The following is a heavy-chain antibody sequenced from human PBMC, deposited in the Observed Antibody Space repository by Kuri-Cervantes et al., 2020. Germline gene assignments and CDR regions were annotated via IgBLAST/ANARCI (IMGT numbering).Heavy chain of an antibody. J-gene: IGHJ4*02. CDR2: ISAYNGDT. CDR1: GYSFSGHG. V-gene: IGHV1-18*01. CDR3: ARRGRPKQWLAKEGHPRSDY. D-gene: IGHD6-19*01. Sequence: ASVKVSCKTSGYSFSGHGISWVRQAPGQGLEWTGWISAYNGDTNYAQKLQGRVTMTTDTSTSTAYMELRSLRSDDTAVYYCARRGRPKQWLAKEGHPRSDYWGQGTMVTVSS.